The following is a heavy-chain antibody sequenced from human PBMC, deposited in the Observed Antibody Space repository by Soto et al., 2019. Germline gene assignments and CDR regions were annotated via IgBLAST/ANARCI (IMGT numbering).Heavy chain of an antibody. CDR1: GCSLTRGYYY. CDR2: IYYSGST. Sequence: SETLSLTCTVSGCSLTRGYYYWSWIRQHPGKGLEWIGYIYYSGSTNYNPSLKSRVTISVDTSKNQFSLKLSSVTAADTAVFYCARTPVVTMVRGRHAFDIWGQGTMVTVSS. D-gene: IGHD3-10*01. CDR3: ARTPVVTMVRGRHAFDI. V-gene: IGHV4-61*01. J-gene: IGHJ3*02.